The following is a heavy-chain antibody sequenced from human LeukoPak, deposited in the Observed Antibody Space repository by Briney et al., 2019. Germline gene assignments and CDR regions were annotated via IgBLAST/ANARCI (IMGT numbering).Heavy chain of an antibody. J-gene: IGHJ4*02. Sequence: PGGSLRLSCEASGFTFSAYAMTWVRQAPGKGLEWVAVISYDGSNKYYADSVKGRFTISRDNSKNTLYLQMNSLRAEDTAVYYCARAETYYDILTGYSTSHYFDYWGQGTLVTVSS. D-gene: IGHD3-9*01. V-gene: IGHV3-30-3*01. CDR3: ARAETYYDILTGYSTSHYFDY. CDR1: GFTFSAYA. CDR2: ISYDGSNK.